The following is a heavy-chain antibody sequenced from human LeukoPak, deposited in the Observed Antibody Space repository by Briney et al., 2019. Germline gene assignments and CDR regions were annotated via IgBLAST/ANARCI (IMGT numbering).Heavy chain of an antibody. D-gene: IGHD2-2*01. CDR3: AKGRFTSSTFDY. J-gene: IGHJ4*02. CDR1: GFAFSSDA. CDR2: IRGDNSII. V-gene: IGHV3-23*01. Sequence: PGGSLRLSCAASGFAFSSDAVSWVRQAPGKGLEWVSLIRGDNSIIEYADSVKGRFTISRDNSKNTLYLQMNSLRAEDTAVYYCAKGRFTSSTFDYWGQGTLVTVSS.